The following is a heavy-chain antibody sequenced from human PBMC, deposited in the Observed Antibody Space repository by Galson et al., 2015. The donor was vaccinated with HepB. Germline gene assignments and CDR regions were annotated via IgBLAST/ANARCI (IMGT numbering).Heavy chain of an antibody. D-gene: IGHD2-21*02. CDR2: VNPNNGAA. V-gene: IGHV1-2*04. CDR1: GYSFSNYY. J-gene: IGHJ4*02. Sequence: SVKVSCKASGYSFSNYYIHWIRQAPGQGLEWMGWVNPNNGAAKYAQKFQGWVTMTRDASISTAYMELNALKSNDTAVYYCTRADCSSVVCYEMFDYWGQGSLVTVSS. CDR3: TRADCSSVVCYEMFDY.